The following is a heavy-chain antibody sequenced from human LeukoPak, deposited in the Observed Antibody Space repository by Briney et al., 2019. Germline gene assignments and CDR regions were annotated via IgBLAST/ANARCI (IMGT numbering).Heavy chain of an antibody. CDR3: ARVEVLRYFDWLPNYFDY. CDR2: ISSSSSYI. Sequence: PGGSLRLSCAASGFTFSSYSMNWVRQAPGKGLEWVSSISSSSSYIYYADSVKGRFTISRDNAKNSLYLQMNSLRAEDTAVYYCARVEVLRYFDWLPNYFDYWGQGTLVTVSS. D-gene: IGHD3-9*01. CDR1: GFTFSSYS. V-gene: IGHV3-21*01. J-gene: IGHJ4*02.